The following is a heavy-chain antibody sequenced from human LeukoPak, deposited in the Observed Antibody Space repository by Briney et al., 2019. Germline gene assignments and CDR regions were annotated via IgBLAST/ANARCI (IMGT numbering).Heavy chain of an antibody. D-gene: IGHD5/OR15-5a*01. V-gene: IGHV5-51*01. Sequence: GESLKISCKGSGYSFTSYWTGWVRQMPGKGLEGMGITNPGYSDIRYSPSFEGPVTISASKSLSTTYLQWSSLKASDTALVYLGRDDKEYSVYVTLVCCGQGTLVTVSP. CDR3: GRDDKEYSVYVTLVC. J-gene: IGHJ4*02. CDR2: TNPGYSDI. CDR1: GYSFTSYW.